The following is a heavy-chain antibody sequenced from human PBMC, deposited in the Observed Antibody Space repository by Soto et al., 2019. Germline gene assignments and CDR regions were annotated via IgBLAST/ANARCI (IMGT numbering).Heavy chain of an antibody. CDR2: ISSSGTIV. CDR1: GFTFSNYE. Sequence: QPGGSLRLSCAASGFTFSNYEMNWVRQAPGKGLEWVSYISSSGTIVYYADSVKGRFTISRDNANNSLYLQMNSLRAEDTAVYYCVREAYDYYDSSAYCPFDYWGRGTLVTVSS. V-gene: IGHV3-48*03. J-gene: IGHJ4*02. CDR3: VREAYDYYDSSAYCPFDY. D-gene: IGHD3-22*01.